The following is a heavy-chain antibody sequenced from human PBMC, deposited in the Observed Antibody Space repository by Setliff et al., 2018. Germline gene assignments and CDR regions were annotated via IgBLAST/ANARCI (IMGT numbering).Heavy chain of an antibody. J-gene: IGHJ4*02. V-gene: IGHV4-39*01. CDR2: IYYSGST. CDR1: GGSISSRSYY. CDR3: ATSGFCSAGSCYSFDD. Sequence: PSETLSLTCTVSGGSISSRSYYWGWIRQPPGKGLEWIGSIYYSGSTYYNPSLKSRVTISVDTAKNRFSLNLTSVTAADTAVYYCATSGFCSAGSCYSFDDWGQGALVTVSS. D-gene: IGHD6-19*01.